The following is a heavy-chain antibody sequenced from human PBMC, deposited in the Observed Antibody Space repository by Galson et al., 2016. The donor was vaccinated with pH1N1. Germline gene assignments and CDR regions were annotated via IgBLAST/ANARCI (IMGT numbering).Heavy chain of an antibody. D-gene: IGHD3-22*01. Sequence: SVKVSCKASGYTVTTYGVSWVRQAPGQGLEWMGGISAYNGNAYYAQKFQGRFRMTRDTSTGTAYMELTSLGSDDTALYYCAREGNYYNSSYLGDGFDSWGQGTMVVVYS. CDR3: AREGNYYNSSYLGDGFDS. CDR2: ISAYNGNA. CDR1: GYTVTTYG. J-gene: IGHJ3*02. V-gene: IGHV1-18*01.